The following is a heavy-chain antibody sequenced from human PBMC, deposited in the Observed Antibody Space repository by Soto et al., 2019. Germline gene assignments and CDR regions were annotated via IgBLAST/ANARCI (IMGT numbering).Heavy chain of an antibody. J-gene: IGHJ4*02. V-gene: IGHV1-69*13. Sequence: SVKVSCKASGGTFSSYAISWVRQAPGQGLEWMGGIIPIFGTANYAQKFQGRVTITADESTSTAYMELSSLRSEDTAVYYCARGGDIVVVPAAPGARDFDYWGQGTLVTVSS. CDR1: GGTFSSYA. CDR3: ARGGDIVVVPAAPGARDFDY. CDR2: IIPIFGTA. D-gene: IGHD2-2*01.